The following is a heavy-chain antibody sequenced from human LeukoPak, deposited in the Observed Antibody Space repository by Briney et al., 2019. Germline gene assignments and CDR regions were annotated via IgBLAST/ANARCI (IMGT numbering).Heavy chain of an antibody. J-gene: IGHJ6*03. Sequence: PGGSLRLSCAASGFIFSSYAMTWVRQAPGKGLEWVSAISGSGGSTYYADSVKGRFTISRDNSKNTLYLQMNSLRAEDTAVYYCAKCIVATNYYYYYMDVWGKGTTVTVSS. V-gene: IGHV3-23*01. CDR3: AKCIVATNYYYYYMDV. CDR2: ISGSGGST. CDR1: GFIFSSYA. D-gene: IGHD5-12*01.